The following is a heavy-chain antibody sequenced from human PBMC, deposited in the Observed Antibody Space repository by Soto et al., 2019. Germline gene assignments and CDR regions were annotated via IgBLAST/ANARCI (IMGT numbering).Heavy chain of an antibody. D-gene: IGHD3-22*01. CDR2: IYWNDDK. CDR1: GFSLSTSGVG. Sequence: SGPTLVNPTQTLTLTCTFSGFSLSTSGVGVGWIRQPPGKALEWLALIYWNDDKRYSPSLKSRLTITKDTSKNQVVLTMTNMDPVDTATYYCAHFSYYYDSSGYPGYWGQGTLVTVSS. V-gene: IGHV2-5*01. CDR3: AHFSYYYDSSGYPGY. J-gene: IGHJ4*02.